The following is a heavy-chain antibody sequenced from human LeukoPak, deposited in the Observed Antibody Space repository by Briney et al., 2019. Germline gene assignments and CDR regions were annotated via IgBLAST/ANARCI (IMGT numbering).Heavy chain of an antibody. CDR2: ISGSGAST. CDR1: GFTFSSFA. D-gene: IGHD3-22*01. J-gene: IGHJ4*02. V-gene: IGHV3-23*01. CDR3: AKDPENEYYYDSSGPMDL. Sequence: TGGSLRLSCAASGFTFSSFAMTWVRQAPGKGLEWVSAISGSGASTYYADSVKGRFTISRDNSKNTLYLQMNSLRAEDTAAYYCAKDPENEYYYDSSGPMDLWGQGTLVTVSS.